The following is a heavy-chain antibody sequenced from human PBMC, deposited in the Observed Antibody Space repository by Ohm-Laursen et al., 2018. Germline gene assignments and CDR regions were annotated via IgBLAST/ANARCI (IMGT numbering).Heavy chain of an antibody. Sequence: TLSLTCAVYGGSFSGYYWGWIRQPPGKGPEWIGNIYYSGSTYYNPSLKSRVTISVDTSKNQFSLKLSSVTAADTAVYYCARAFWNGYNDAFDVWGQGTMVTVSS. CDR3: ARAFWNGYNDAFDV. V-gene: IGHV4-34*01. J-gene: IGHJ3*01. CDR1: GGSFSGYY. D-gene: IGHD3-3*01. CDR2: IYYSGST.